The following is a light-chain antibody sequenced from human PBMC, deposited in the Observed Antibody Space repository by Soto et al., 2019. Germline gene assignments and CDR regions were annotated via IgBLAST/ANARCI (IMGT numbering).Light chain of an antibody. Sequence: QSVLTQSPSASASLGASVKLTCTLSSGHSIFAIAWHQQQPEKGPRYLMKVNGDGSHNKGDGIPDRFSGSSSGAERYLTISSLQYEDEADYYCQTWATGIWVFGGGTKLTVL. CDR2: VNGDGSH. CDR1: SGHSIFA. J-gene: IGLJ3*02. V-gene: IGLV4-69*01. CDR3: QTWATGIWV.